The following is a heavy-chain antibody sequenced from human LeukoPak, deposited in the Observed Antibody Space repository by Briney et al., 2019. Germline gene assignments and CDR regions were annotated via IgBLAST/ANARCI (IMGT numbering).Heavy chain of an antibody. J-gene: IGHJ4*02. CDR2: ITSNSNGATA. CDR1: GITFRNSA. V-gene: IGHV3-49*04. Sequence: GGSQRLSCTASGITFRNSAIKWVRQATGKGGEGVGFITSNSNGATAEYATSVKGRFSISRDDSTSIAYLQMNSLKSEDTGVYYCSFATSGWKATLDYWGRGSPVTVSS. D-gene: IGHD6-19*01. CDR3: SFATSGWKATLDY.